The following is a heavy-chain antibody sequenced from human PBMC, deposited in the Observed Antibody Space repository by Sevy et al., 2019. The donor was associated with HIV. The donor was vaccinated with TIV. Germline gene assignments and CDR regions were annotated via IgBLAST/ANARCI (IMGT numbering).Heavy chain of an antibody. CDR1: GFTFSNAW. CDR3: TTVTNGYGDFYFDY. D-gene: IGHD4-17*01. Sequence: GGSLRLSCAASGFTFSNAWMSWVRQAPGKGLEWVGRIKSKTDGGTTDYAAPVKGRFTISRDDSKNTLYLQMNSLKTEDTAVYYGTTVTNGYGDFYFDYWGQGTLVTVAS. J-gene: IGHJ4*02. CDR2: IKSKTDGGTT. V-gene: IGHV3-15*01.